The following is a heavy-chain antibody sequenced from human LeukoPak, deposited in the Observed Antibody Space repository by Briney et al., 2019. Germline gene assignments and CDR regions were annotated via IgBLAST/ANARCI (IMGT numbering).Heavy chain of an antibody. D-gene: IGHD5-18*01. CDR3: VKDRQRGYSYGFFDY. J-gene: IGHJ4*02. CDR2: ISSNGGST. CDR1: GFTFSSYA. Sequence: PGGALRLSCSASGFTFSSYAMHWVRQPPGKGLDYVSAISSNGGSTYYADSVKGRFTISRDNYKNTLYLQMSSLRAEDTAVYYCVKDRQRGYSYGFFDYWGQGTLVTVSS. V-gene: IGHV3-64D*06.